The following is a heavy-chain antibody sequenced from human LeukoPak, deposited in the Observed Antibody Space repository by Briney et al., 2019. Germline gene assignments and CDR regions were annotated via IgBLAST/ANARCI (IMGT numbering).Heavy chain of an antibody. CDR3: ARGRDERPYYLDY. CDR1: GGTFRSYA. Sequence: SVKVSCKACGGTFRSYAISWVRQAPGQGREWMGRIIPILGIANYAQKFQGRVTITADKSTSTAYMELSSLRSEDTAVYYCARGRDERPYYLDYWGEGTLVTVSS. D-gene: IGHD1-1*01. V-gene: IGHV1-69*04. J-gene: IGHJ4*02. CDR2: IIPILGIA.